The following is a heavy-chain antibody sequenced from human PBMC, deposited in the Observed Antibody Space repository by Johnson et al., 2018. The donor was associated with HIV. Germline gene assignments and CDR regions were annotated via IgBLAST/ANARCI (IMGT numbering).Heavy chain of an antibody. CDR1: GFTFDDYG. CDR2: IDWNGVRT. CDR3: AKDKFMFLDNPVDAFDV. Sequence: VQLVESGGGVVRPGGSLRLSCAASGFTFDDYGMTWVRQAPGKGLEWVSGIDWNGVRTTYADSVKGRFTISRDNSNNTLYLNMNSLRPDDTGVYYCAKDKFMFLDNPVDAFDVWGQGTMVTVSS. D-gene: IGHD3/OR15-3a*01. J-gene: IGHJ3*01. V-gene: IGHV3-20*04.